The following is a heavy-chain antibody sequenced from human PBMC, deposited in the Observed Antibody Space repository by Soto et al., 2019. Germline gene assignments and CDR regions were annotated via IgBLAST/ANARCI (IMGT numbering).Heavy chain of an antibody. CDR1: GFTFSSYA. Sequence: GGSLRLSCAASGFTFSSYAMSWVRQAPGKGLEWVSAISGSGGSTYYADSVKGRFTNSRENSKNTLYLQMNSLRAVDTAVYYCAKASLLRFFDYWGQGTLVTVSS. CDR2: ISGSGGST. V-gene: IGHV3-23*01. J-gene: IGHJ4*02. CDR3: AKASLLRFFDY. D-gene: IGHD3-3*01.